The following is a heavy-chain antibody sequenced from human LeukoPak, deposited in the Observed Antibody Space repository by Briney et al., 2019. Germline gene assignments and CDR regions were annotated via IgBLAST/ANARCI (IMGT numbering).Heavy chain of an antibody. J-gene: IGHJ4*02. Sequence: PGGSLRLSCAASGFTFDDYGMNWVRQVPGKGLEWVAGINWSGGTKDYADSVKGRFLISRDTANNSLYLQVAGLRAEDTAFYYCARYRGRVGAAVYWGQGTLVTVSS. CDR1: GFTFDDYG. CDR2: INWSGGTK. CDR3: ARYRGRVGAAVY. V-gene: IGHV3-20*04. D-gene: IGHD1-26*01.